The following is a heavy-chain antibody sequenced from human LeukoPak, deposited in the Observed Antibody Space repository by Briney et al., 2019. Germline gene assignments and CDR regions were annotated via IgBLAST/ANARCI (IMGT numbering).Heavy chain of an antibody. CDR2: LHADGNEK. D-gene: IGHD6-19*01. V-gene: IGHV3-7*04. CDR1: GFSLSGYW. Sequence: PGGSLRLSCAAYGFSLSGYWMSWVRQAPGKGLEWVARLHADGNEKYFVHSVKGRFTVSRDNAKNSLYLQMNSLRAEDTAVYYCARGAVAGTLFDYWGQGTLVTVSS. J-gene: IGHJ4*02. CDR3: ARGAVAGTLFDY.